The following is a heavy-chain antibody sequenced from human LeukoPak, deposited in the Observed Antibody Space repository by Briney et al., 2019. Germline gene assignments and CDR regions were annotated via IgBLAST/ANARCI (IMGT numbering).Heavy chain of an antibody. CDR3: AREGYCTNGECYRGNFDY. V-gene: IGHV4-59*01. CDR1: GGSISSYY. Sequence: SGTLSLTCTVSGGSISSYYWSWIRQPPGKGLEWIGYISYSGSTNYNPSLKSRVTTSGDTSKNQFSLKLSSVTAADTAVYYCAREGYCTNGECYRGNFDYWGQGTLVTVSS. CDR2: ISYSGST. D-gene: IGHD2-8*01. J-gene: IGHJ4*02.